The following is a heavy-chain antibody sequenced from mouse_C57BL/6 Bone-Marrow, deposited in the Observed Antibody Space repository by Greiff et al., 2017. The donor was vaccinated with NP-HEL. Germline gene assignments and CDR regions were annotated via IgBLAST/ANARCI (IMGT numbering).Heavy chain of an antibody. CDR3: ARDANGYGYFDD. CDR1: GFTFSDFY. CDR2: SRNKANDYTT. V-gene: IGHV7-1*01. J-gene: IGHJ2*01. Sequence: EVKLVESGGGLVQSGRSLRLSCATSGFTFSDFYMEWVRQAPGKGLGWIAASRNKANDYTTEYSASVKGRVIVSGGPSQSILYLQINVLRAQYTAIYYCARDANGYGYFDDGGQGTTLTASS. D-gene: IGHD2-2*01.